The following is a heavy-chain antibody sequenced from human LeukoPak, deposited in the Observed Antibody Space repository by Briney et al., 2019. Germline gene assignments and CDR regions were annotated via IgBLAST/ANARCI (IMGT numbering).Heavy chain of an antibody. CDR3: ARDGFVWASGIDYGWFDY. CDR1: GFTVSTYW. V-gene: IGHV3-7*05. D-gene: IGHD4-17*01. Sequence: GRSLRLSCAASGFTVSTYWMSWVRQAPGKGLEWVANIQHDGSQKYYVDSVKGRFTISRDNAKNSLYLQLNSLRAEDTAVYYCARDGFVWASGIDYGWFDYWGQGTLVTVSS. CDR2: IQHDGSQK. J-gene: IGHJ4*02.